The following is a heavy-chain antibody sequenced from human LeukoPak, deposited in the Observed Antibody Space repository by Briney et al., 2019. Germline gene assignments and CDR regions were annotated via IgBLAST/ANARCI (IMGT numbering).Heavy chain of an antibody. D-gene: IGHD2-2*01. J-gene: IGHJ5*02. CDR3: ARSGLGLPYCSSTSCYYWFDP. CDR1: GYTFTSYA. Sequence: SVKVSCKPSGYTFTSYAMNWVRQSPRHGLEWMGGILPFFGAANYAQKFQGRVTITTDESTSTAYMELSSLRSEDTAVYYCARSGLGLPYCSSTSCYYWFDPWGQGTLVTVSS. CDR2: ILPFFGAA. V-gene: IGHV1-69*05.